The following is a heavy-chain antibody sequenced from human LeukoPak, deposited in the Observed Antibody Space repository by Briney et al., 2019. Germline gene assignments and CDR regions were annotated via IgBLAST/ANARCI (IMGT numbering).Heavy chain of an antibody. Sequence: GGSLRLSCAASGFIFNNHALSWVRQTPGKGLEWVSAISGSGRNTYYADSVKGRFTISRDNAKNSLFLQMNSLRAEDTAVYYCAKDRNSGRPYYFDYWGQGTLVTVSS. V-gene: IGHV3-23*01. J-gene: IGHJ4*02. CDR1: GFIFNNHA. CDR2: ISGSGRNT. D-gene: IGHD1-26*01. CDR3: AKDRNSGRPYYFDY.